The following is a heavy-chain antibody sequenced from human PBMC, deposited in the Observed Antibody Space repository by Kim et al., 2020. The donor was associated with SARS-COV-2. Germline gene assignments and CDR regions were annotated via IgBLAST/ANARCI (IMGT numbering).Heavy chain of an antibody. CDR2: TYYRSKWYN. CDR3: ASVDFHLFSAYDY. J-gene: IGHJ4*02. V-gene: IGHV6-1*01. CDR1: GDSVSSETVA. D-gene: IGHD3-9*01. Sequence: SQTLTLTCAISGDSVSSETVAWNCIRQSPSRGLEWLGSTYYRSKWYNDYADSVKSRISINPDTSKNQFYLQLNSVTPEDSAVYYCASVDFHLFSAYDYWGQGTLVPVSS.